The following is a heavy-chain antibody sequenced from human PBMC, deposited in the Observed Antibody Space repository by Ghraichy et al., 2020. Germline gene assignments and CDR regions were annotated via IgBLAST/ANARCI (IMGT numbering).Heavy chain of an antibody. CDR2: LNSDGSNT. Sequence: GESPNISCAASGFTFSNYWMHWVRQAPGKGLVWVSRLNSDGSNTNYAGSVKGRFTISRDNTKNTLYLQMNSLTAEDTAVYYCTRDGTFTATTETSFDLWGRGTLVTVSS. V-gene: IGHV3-74*01. J-gene: IGHJ5*02. CDR3: TRDGTFTATTETSFDL. D-gene: IGHD1-1*01. CDR1: GFTFSNYW.